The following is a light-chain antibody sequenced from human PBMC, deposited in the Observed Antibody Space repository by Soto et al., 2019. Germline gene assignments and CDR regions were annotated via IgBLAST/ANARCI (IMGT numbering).Light chain of an antibody. CDR2: GVS. Sequence: EIVLTQSPGTLSLSPGERATLSCRASQSLSYYSLAWYQHKLGQDPRLLIFGVSSRTAAVPDRCSGSGSGTDFTLTISRLEPEEFAVDDCQQDDDSLWTVGQGTKVEI. J-gene: IGKJ1*01. CDR1: QSLSYYS. CDR3: QQDDDSLWT. V-gene: IGKV3-20*01.